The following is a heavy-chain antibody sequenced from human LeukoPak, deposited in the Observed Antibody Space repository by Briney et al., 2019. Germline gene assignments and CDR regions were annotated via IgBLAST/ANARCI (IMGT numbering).Heavy chain of an antibody. D-gene: IGHD6-19*01. J-gene: IGHJ4*02. CDR1: GGSFSGYY. CDR3: ARLPVAGSDY. V-gene: IGHV4-34*01. CDR2: INHSGST. Sequence: PETLSLTCAVYGGSFSGYYWSWIRQPPGKGLEWIGEINHSGSTNYNPSLKSRVTISVDTSKNQFSLKLSSVTAADTAVYYCARLPVAGSDYWGQGTLVTVSS.